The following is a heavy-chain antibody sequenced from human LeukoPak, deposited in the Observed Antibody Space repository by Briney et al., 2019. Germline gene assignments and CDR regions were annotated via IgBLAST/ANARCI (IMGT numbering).Heavy chain of an antibody. CDR1: GGSFSGYY. J-gene: IGHJ2*01. V-gene: IGHV4-34*01. CDR2: INQRRNT. D-gene: IGHD6-19*01. Sequence: SETLSLTCAVYGGSFSGYYWSWIRQPPGKGLEWIGEINQRRNTNYNPSLKSRVTISIDTSMNQFSLKLSSVTAADTAVYYCARHGWHAWYFDLWGRGTLVTVSS. CDR3: ARHGWHAWYFDL.